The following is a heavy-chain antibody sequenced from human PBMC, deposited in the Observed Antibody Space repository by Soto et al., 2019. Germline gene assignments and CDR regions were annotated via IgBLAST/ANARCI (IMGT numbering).Heavy chain of an antibody. Sequence: ASVQVSCKASGGTFSSYAINWVRQAPGQGLEWMGGIIPIFGTANYAQKFQGRVTITADESTSTAYMELSSLRSEDTAVYYCARALGSFAFDYWGQGTLVTVSS. D-gene: IGHD3-3*02. J-gene: IGHJ4*02. V-gene: IGHV1-69*13. CDR3: ARALGSFAFDY. CDR2: IIPIFGTA. CDR1: GGTFSSYA.